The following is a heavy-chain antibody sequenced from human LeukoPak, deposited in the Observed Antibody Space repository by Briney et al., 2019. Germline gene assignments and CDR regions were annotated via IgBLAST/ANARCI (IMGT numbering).Heavy chain of an antibody. J-gene: IGHJ6*02. CDR1: GFTFSDYY. D-gene: IGHD3-10*01. CDR3: ARYYGSGSYYLFYYYYGMDV. Sequence: GGSLRLSCAASGFTFSDYYMSWIRQAPGKGLEWVSYISSSGSTIYYADSVKGRFTISRDNAKNSLYLQMNSLRAEDTAVYYCARYYGSGSYYLFYYYYGMDVWGQGTTVTVSS. CDR2: ISSSGSTI. V-gene: IGHV3-11*01.